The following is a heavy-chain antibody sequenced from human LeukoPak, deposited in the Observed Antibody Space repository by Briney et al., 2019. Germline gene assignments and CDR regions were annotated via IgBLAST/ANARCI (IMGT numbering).Heavy chain of an antibody. CDR3: ARGAVAGYFDY. D-gene: IGHD6-19*01. Sequence: GGSLRLSCAASGFTFSSYSMNWVRQAPGRGLEWVSSISSSSSYIYYADSVKGRFTISRDNAKNSLYLQMNSLRAEDTAVYYCARGAVAGYFDYWGQGTLVTVSS. CDR1: GFTFSSYS. V-gene: IGHV3-21*01. J-gene: IGHJ4*02. CDR2: ISSSSSYI.